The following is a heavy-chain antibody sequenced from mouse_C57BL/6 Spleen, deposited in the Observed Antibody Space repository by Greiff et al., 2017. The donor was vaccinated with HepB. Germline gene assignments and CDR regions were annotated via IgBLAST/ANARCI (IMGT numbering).Heavy chain of an antibody. V-gene: IGHV2-6-1*01. CDR2: IWSDGST. Sequence: VKVVESGPGLVAPSQSLSITCTVSGFSLTSYGLHWVRQPPGKGLEWLVVIWSDGSTTYNSALKSRLSISKDNSKRQVFLKMNSLQTDDTAMYYCARQAEGSKRFYAMDYWGQGTSVTVSS. J-gene: IGHJ4*01. CDR3: ARQAEGSKRFYAMDY. D-gene: IGHD1-1*01. CDR1: GFSLTSYG.